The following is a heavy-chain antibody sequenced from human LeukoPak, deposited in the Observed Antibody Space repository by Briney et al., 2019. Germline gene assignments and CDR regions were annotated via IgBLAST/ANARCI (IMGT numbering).Heavy chain of an antibody. J-gene: IGHJ6*02. CDR3: ARDGVVLMVRGKSLGHYYYGMDV. D-gene: IGHD3-10*01. V-gene: IGHV3-48*04. CDR1: GFTFSSYG. Sequence: QTGGSLRLSCAASGFTFSSYGMNWVRQAPGKGLEWVSYISSSGSTIYYADPVKGRFTISRDNAKNSLYLQMNSLRAEDTAVYYCARDGVVLMVRGKSLGHYYYGMDVWGQGTTVTVSS. CDR2: ISSSGSTI.